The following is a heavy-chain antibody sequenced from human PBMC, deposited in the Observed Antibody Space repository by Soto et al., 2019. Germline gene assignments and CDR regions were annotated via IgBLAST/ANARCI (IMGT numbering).Heavy chain of an antibody. J-gene: IGHJ3*02. CDR1: GFTFDDYA. CDR3: AKDTYRRDYYDSSGYYPTGAFDI. Sequence: GGSLRLSCAASGFTFDDYAMHWVRQAPGKGLEWVSGISWNSGSIGYADSVKGRFTISRDNAKNSLYLQMNSLRAEDTALYYCAKDTYRRDYYDSSGYYPTGAFDIWGQGTMVTVSS. V-gene: IGHV3-9*01. CDR2: ISWNSGSI. D-gene: IGHD3-22*01.